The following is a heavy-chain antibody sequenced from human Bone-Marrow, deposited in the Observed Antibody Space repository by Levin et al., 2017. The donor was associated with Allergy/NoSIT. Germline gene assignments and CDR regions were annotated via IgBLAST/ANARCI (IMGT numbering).Heavy chain of an antibody. Sequence: PGESLRLSCAASRLAFSNYGMHWVRQAPGKGLEWVAVIWYDGSNKYYADSVKGRFTFSRDNSRNTLYLQMNSLRVEDTAIYFCARDRWESLPASAWFDPWGQGTLVTVSS. J-gene: IGHJ5*02. D-gene: IGHD1-26*01. V-gene: IGHV3-33*01. CDR2: IWYDGSNK. CDR1: RLAFSNYG. CDR3: ARDRWESLPASAWFDP.